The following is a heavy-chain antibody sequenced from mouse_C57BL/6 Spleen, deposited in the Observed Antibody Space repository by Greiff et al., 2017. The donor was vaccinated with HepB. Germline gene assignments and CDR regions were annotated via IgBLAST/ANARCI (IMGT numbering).Heavy chain of an antibody. V-gene: IGHV5-17*01. D-gene: IGHD4-1*01. CDR2: ISSGSSTI. CDR3: ASQGEKNWDDAMDY. J-gene: IGHJ4*01. Sequence: EVMLVESGGGLVKPGGSLKLSCAASGFTFSDYGVHWVRQAPEKGLEWVAYISSGSSTIYYADTVKGRFTISRDNAKNTLFLQMTSLRSEDTAMYYCASQGEKNWDDAMDYWGQGTSVTVSS. CDR1: GFTFSDYG.